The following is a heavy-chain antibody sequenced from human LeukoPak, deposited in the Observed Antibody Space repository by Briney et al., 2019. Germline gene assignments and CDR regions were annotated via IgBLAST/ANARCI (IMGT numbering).Heavy chain of an antibody. CDR1: GFTFSSYS. D-gene: IGHD3-10*01. J-gene: IGHJ4*02. V-gene: IGHV3-48*01. CDR3: ARGPGSVLWFGELLSYFDY. CDR2: ISSSSSTI. Sequence: GGSLRLSCAASGFTFSSYSMNWVRQAPGKGLEWVSYISSSSSTIYYADSVKGRFTISRDNAKTSLYLQMNSLRAEDTAVYYCARGPGSVLWFGELLSYFDYWGQGTLVTVSS.